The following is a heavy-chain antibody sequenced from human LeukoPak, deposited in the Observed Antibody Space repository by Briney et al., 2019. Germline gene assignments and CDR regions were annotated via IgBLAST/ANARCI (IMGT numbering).Heavy chain of an antibody. J-gene: IGHJ4*02. V-gene: IGHV1-18*01. D-gene: IGHD1-26*01. Sequence: ASVKVSCKASGYTFIRYGITWVRQAPGQGLEWMAWISPYNGNTKYAQKFQGRVTMTTDTSTSTAYMELRSLTSDDTAVYYCAREESIGSYQFLHDYWGQGTPVIVSS. CDR2: ISPYNGNT. CDR1: GYTFIRYG. CDR3: AREESIGSYQFLHDY.